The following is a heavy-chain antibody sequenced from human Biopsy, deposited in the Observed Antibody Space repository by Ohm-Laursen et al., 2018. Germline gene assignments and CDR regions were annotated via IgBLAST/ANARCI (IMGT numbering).Heavy chain of an antibody. V-gene: IGHV3-9*01. CDR3: TRLAYYYYCGMDV. J-gene: IGHJ6*02. CDR2: ISWNSGSM. Sequence: SLRLSCAASGFTFDDYAMHWVRQAPGRGLEWVSGISWNSGSMDYADSLEGRFTISGDNAKNSLYLQMNSLRAEDTAVYYCTRLAYYYYCGMDVWGQGTTVTVSS. CDR1: GFTFDDYA. D-gene: IGHD3-3*02.